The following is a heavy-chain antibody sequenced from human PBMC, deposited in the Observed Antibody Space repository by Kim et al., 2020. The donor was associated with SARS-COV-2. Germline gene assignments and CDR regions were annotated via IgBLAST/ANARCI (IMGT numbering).Heavy chain of an antibody. CDR3: VRGGRVGTTSLEYFQY. J-gene: IGHJ1*01. Sequence: SVEGQLTISRDNARNTLYLQMNSLSAEDTAVYYCVRGGRVGTTSLEYFQYWGQGTLVTVSP. D-gene: IGHD1-26*01. V-gene: IGHV3-30*16.